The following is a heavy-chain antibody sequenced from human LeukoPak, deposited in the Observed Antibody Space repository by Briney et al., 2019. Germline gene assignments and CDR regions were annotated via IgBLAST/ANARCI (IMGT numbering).Heavy chain of an antibody. V-gene: IGHV3-53*01. J-gene: IGHJ6*03. Sequence: GGSLRLSCAASGFTVSSNYMSWVRQAPGKGLEWVSVIYTGGSTYYADSVKGRFTISRDNSKNTLYLQMNSLRAEDTAVYYCASVRPQPIIDVWGKGTTVTVS. CDR3: ASVRPQPIIDV. D-gene: IGHD1-14*01. CDR2: IYTGGST. CDR1: GFTVSSNY.